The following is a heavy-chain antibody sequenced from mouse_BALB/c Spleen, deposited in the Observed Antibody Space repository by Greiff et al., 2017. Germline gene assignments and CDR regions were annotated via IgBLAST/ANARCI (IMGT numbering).Heavy chain of an antibody. J-gene: IGHJ4*01. V-gene: IGHV1S81*02. CDR1: GYTFTSYW. D-gene: IGHD4-1*01. CDR3: AKLGREAMDY. Sequence: QVQLQQSGAELVKPGASVKLSCKASGYTFTSYWMHWVKQRPGQGLEWIGEINPSNGRTNYNEKFKSKATLTVDKSSSTAYMQLSSLTSEDSAVYYCAKLGREAMDYWGQGTSVTVSS. CDR2: INPSNGRT.